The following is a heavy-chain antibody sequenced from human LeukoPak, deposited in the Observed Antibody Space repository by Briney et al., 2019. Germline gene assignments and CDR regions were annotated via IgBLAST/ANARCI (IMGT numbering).Heavy chain of an antibody. J-gene: IGHJ5*02. CDR2: MSYSGST. Sequence: PSETLSLTCTVSGGSISSSSYYWGWIRQPPGKGLEWIGSMSYSGSTYYNPSLKSRVTISVDTSKNQFSLKLSSVTAADTAVYYCARAAFLSWFDPWGQGTLVTVSS. V-gene: IGHV4-39*07. CDR1: GGSISSSSYY. CDR3: ARAAFLSWFDP. D-gene: IGHD3-3*01.